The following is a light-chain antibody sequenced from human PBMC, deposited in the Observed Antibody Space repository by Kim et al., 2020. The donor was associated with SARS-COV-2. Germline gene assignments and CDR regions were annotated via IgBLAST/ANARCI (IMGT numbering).Light chain of an antibody. Sequence: SYELTQPPSVSVSPGQTASITCSGESLGDKYVCWYQQRPGQSPVLVIYQDKKRPSGIPELFSGSNSGNTATLTISGTQAMDEADYYCQAWDSTSVVFGGGTQLTVL. V-gene: IGLV3-1*01. CDR1: SLGDKY. CDR3: QAWDSTSVV. J-gene: IGLJ2*01. CDR2: QDK.